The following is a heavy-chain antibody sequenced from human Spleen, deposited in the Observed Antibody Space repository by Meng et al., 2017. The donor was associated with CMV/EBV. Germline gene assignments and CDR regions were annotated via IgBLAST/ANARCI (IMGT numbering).Heavy chain of an antibody. CDR2: IYYSGST. Sequence: QVRLQESGPGLVRPSQTLSLTFTVSGGSISSGDYYWSWIRQPPGKGLEWIGYIYYSGSTYYNPSLKSRVTISVDTSKNQFSLKLSSVTAADTAVYYCARDRDSSGYYSDYWGQGTLVTVSS. V-gene: IGHV4-30-4*08. J-gene: IGHJ4*02. D-gene: IGHD3-22*01. CDR1: GGSISSGDYY. CDR3: ARDRDSSGYYSDY.